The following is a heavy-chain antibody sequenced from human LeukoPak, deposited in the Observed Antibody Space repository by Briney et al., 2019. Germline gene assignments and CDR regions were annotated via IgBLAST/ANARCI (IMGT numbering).Heavy chain of an antibody. CDR2: IYYSGST. Sequence: SGTLSLTCTVSGGSISSSSYYWGWIRQPPGKGLEWIGSIYYSGSTYYNPSLKSRVTISVDTSKNQFSLKLSSVTAADTAVYYCASGIVGATEAYYMDVWGKGTTVTISS. CDR3: ASGIVGATEAYYMDV. V-gene: IGHV4-39*01. D-gene: IGHD1-26*01. CDR1: GGSISSSSYY. J-gene: IGHJ6*03.